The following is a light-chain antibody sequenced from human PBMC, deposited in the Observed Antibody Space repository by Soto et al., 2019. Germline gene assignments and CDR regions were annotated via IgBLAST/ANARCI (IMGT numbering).Light chain of an antibody. Sequence: EIVLTQSPGTLSLSPGERATLSCRASQSINSRYLAGYQQKPGQAPRLLMYGASNRASGIPDRFSGSGSGTDFTLTISRLEPEDFAVYFCQQYGRSPPFTFGQGAKLEMK. CDR1: QSINSRY. CDR2: GAS. J-gene: IGKJ2*01. V-gene: IGKV3-20*01. CDR3: QQYGRSPPFT.